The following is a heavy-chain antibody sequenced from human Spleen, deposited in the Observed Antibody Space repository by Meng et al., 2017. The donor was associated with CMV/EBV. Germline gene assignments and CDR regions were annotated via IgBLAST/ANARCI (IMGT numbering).Heavy chain of an antibody. D-gene: IGHD3-3*02. Sequence: QGQLQGSGPGLVKPSGTLSLTCAVSGGSISISTWWSWVRQPPGKGLEWIGEIYHSGGTNYNPSLRGRVTISLDKSKNQFSLTLRSVTAADTAIYYCVISSHNWGQGTLVTVSS. J-gene: IGHJ4*02. CDR2: IYHSGGT. CDR3: VISSHN. CDR1: GGSISISTW. V-gene: IGHV4-4*02.